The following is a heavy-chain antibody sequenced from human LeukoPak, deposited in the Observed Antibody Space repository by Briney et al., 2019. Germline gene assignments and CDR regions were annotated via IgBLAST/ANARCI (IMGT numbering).Heavy chain of an antibody. CDR3: AKGDSSGYYYANLDY. CDR1: GFTFSSYW. CDR2: INSDGSST. Sequence: GGSLRLSCAASGFTFSSYWMHWVRQAPGKGLVWVSRINSDGSSTSYADSVKGRFTISRDNAKNTLYLQMNSLRAEDTAVYYCAKGDSSGYYYANLDYWGQGTLVTVSS. J-gene: IGHJ4*02. V-gene: IGHV3-74*01. D-gene: IGHD3-22*01.